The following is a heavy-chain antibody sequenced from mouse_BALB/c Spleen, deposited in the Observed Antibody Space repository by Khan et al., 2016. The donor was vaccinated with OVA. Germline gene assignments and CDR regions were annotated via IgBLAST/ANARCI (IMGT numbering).Heavy chain of an antibody. V-gene: IGHV1-7*01. J-gene: IGHJ2*01. CDR1: GYTFSNYW. CDR2: INPSSGHT. Sequence: QVQLQQSGAELAKPGASVKMSCKASGYTFSNYWIHWVKQRPGQGLEWIGYINPSSGHTYYNQTFNDKATLTTDKSSSTAYMQLSSLTSEASAVYYCARDRIDYWGQGTTLTVSS. CDR3: ARDRIDY.